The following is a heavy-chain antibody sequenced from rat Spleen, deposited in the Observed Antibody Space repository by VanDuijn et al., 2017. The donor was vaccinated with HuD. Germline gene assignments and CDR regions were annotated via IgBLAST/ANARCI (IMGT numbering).Heavy chain of an antibody. CDR1: GFTFSDYY. CDR3: TRGYFEY. CDR2: IQSGGST. V-gene: IGHV2-19*01. J-gene: IGHJ2*01. Sequence: VQLVESGGGLVQPGRSLKLSCVASGFTFSDYYMAWVRQAPKKGLEWMGRIQSGGSTDYNSALKSRLSISRDTSKSQVFLKMNSLQTEDTAIYFCTRGYFEYWGQGVMVTVSS.